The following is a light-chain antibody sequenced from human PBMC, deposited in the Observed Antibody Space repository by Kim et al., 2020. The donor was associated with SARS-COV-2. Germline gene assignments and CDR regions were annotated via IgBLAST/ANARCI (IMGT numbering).Light chain of an antibody. CDR1: QSVSTN. CDR3: QQRRNWPIT. Sequence: VCPGERATLSCRASQSVSTNLAWYQQKPGQAPRLLIYDASNRATGIPARFSGSGSGTDFTLTISSLESEDFAVYYCQQRRNWPITFGGGTKVDIK. CDR2: DAS. J-gene: IGKJ4*01. V-gene: IGKV3-11*01.